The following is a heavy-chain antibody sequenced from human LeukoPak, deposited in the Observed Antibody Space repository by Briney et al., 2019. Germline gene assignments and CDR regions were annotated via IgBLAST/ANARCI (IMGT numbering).Heavy chain of an antibody. CDR1: GGSISSSSYY. CDR2: IYYSGST. J-gene: IGHJ4*02. CDR3: TRVRVGSGPYYFDY. D-gene: IGHD1-14*01. Sequence: SETLSLTCTVSGGSISSSSYYWGWIRQPPGKGLEWIGSIYYSGSTYYNPSLKSRVTISVDTSKNQFSLKLSSVTAADTAVYYCTRVRVGSGPYYFDYWGQGTLVTVSS. V-gene: IGHV4-39*07.